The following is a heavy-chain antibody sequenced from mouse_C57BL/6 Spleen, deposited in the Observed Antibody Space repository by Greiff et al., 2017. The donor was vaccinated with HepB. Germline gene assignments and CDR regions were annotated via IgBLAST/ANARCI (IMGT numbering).Heavy chain of an antibody. J-gene: IGHJ2*01. D-gene: IGHD1-1*01. CDR2: IDPEDGDT. CDR3: TRGYYGRSFDY. Sequence: EVKLMESGAELVRPGASVKLSCTASGFNIKDYYMHWVKQRPEQGLEWIGRIDPEDGDTEYAPKFQGKATMTADTSSNTAYLQLSSLTSEDTAVYYCTRGYYGRSFDYWGQGTTLTVSS. V-gene: IGHV14-1*01. CDR1: GFNIKDYY.